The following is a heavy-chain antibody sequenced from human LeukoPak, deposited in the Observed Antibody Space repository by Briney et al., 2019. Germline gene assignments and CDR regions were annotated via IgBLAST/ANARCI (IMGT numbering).Heavy chain of an antibody. J-gene: IGHJ4*02. D-gene: IGHD3-10*01. V-gene: IGHV4-59*01. CDR1: GGSINSYY. CDR2: IYYSGST. CDR3: ARVGGSWFGESYFDY. Sequence: PSETLSLTCTVSGGSINSYYWSWIRQPPGKGLEWIGYIYYSGSTNYNPSLKSRVTISVHTSKNQFSLKLSSVTAADTAVYYCARVGGSWFGESYFDYWGQGTLVTVSS.